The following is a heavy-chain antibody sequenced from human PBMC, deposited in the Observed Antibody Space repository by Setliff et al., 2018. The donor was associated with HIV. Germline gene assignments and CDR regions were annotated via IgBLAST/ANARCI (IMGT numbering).Heavy chain of an antibody. CDR2: ISPNNGDT. CDR3: AREDATRTWDV. D-gene: IGHD1-1*01. J-gene: IGHJ6*04. V-gene: IGHV1-2*02. CDR1: GYTFTDYF. Sequence: GASVKVSCKASGYTFTDYFMHWVRQAPGQGLEWMGWISPNNGDTNIPQTFQGRVTMARDTSINTAYMEFSSLRSDDTAVYYCAREDATRTWDVWGKGTTVTVSS.